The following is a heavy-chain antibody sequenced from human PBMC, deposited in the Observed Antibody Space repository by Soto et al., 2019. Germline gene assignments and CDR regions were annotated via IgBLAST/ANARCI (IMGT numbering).Heavy chain of an antibody. CDR3: GAVMTEYSGVACDH. D-gene: IGHD6-19*01. V-gene: IGHV3-30*03. Sequence: GGSLRLSCVCSGFTFSNFGIHWVRQAPGKGLEWLAVVSYDEVNKFYADSVRGRFTISRDNSKDTVYLQINSLRREDTAVYFCGAVMTEYSGVACDHWG. CDR1: GFTFSNFG. J-gene: IGHJ4*01. CDR2: VSYDEVNK.